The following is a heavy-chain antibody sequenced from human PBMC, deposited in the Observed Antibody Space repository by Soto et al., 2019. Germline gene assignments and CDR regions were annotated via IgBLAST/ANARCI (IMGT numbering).Heavy chain of an antibody. CDR2: ISTSSKTI. D-gene: IGHD3-3*01. CDR1: GFTFSSYS. J-gene: IGHJ6*02. Sequence: EVQLVESGGGLVQPGGSLRLSCAASGFTFSSYSMNWVRQAPGKRLEWVSCISTSSKTIYYTDSVKGRFTIPRDNAENSLYLQMNSLRDEDTALYYCARDRGVVRYGLDVWGQGTTVTVSS. CDR3: ARDRGVVRYGLDV. V-gene: IGHV3-48*02.